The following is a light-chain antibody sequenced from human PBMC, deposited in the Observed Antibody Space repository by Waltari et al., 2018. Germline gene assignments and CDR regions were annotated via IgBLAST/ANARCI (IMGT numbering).Light chain of an antibody. CDR1: SSVVGSYTL. CDR3: CSYAGSSTVV. Sequence: QSALTQPASVSGSPGQSITISCTGTSSVVGSYTLVSWYQQHPGKAPKLMIYEVSKRPSGVSNRFSGSKSGNTASLTISGLQADDEADYYCCSYAGSSTVVFGGGTKLTVL. J-gene: IGLJ2*01. CDR2: EVS. V-gene: IGLV2-23*02.